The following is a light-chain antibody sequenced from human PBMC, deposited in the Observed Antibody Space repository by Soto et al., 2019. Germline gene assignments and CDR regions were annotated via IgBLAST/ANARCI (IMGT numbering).Light chain of an antibody. J-gene: IGKJ4*01. CDR3: QQANSFPLT. CDR1: QGIRND. Sequence: AIHMTHSPSSLSASAGDRVTITCRASQGIRNDLGWYQQKPGKAPKLLIYAASSLQSGVPSRFSGSGSGTDFTLTISSLQPEDFATYYCQQANSFPLTFGGGTKVDI. CDR2: AAS. V-gene: IGKV1-6*01.